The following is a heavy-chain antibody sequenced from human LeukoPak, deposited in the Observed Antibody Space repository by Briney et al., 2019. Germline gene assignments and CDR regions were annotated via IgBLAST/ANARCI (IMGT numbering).Heavy chain of an antibody. CDR2: IYTSGST. J-gene: IGHJ6*02. D-gene: IGHD3-3*01. CDR1: GGSLSSGSYY. CDR3: ASDDFWSGLV. Sequence: SQTLSLTCTVSGGSLSSGSYYWRWLRQPAGKGLEWIGRIYTSGSTNYNPSLKSRVTISVDTSKNQFSLKLSSVTATDTAVYYCASDDFWSGLVWGQGTTVTVSS. V-gene: IGHV4-61*02.